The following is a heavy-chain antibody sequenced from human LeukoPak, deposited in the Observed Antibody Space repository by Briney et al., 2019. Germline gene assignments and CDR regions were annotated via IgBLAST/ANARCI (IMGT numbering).Heavy chain of an antibody. CDR2: INPNSGGT. D-gene: IGHD6-19*01. CDR1: GYTFTGYY. J-gene: IGHJ4*02. Sequence: ASVKVSCKASGYTFTGYYIHWVRQAPGQGLEWMGWINPNSGGTNFEQKFQGRVTMTRDTSISTAYMELSRLRSDDTAVYYCARGFIAVAGTYDYWGQGTLVTVSS. CDR3: ARGFIAVAGTYDY. V-gene: IGHV1-2*02.